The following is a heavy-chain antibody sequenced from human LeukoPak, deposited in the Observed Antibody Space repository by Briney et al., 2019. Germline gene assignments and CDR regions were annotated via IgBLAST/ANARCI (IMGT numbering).Heavy chain of an antibody. CDR2: IVVGSGNT. CDR1: GFTFTSSA. J-gene: IGHJ6*02. D-gene: IGHD6-19*01. CDR3: ARDAVAYGMDV. V-gene: IGHV1-58*02. Sequence: ASVKVSCKASGFTFTSSAMQWVRQARGQRLEWIGWIVVGSGNTNYAQKFQGRVTITADKSTSTAYMELSSLRSEDTAVYYCARDAVAYGMDVWGQGTTVTVSS.